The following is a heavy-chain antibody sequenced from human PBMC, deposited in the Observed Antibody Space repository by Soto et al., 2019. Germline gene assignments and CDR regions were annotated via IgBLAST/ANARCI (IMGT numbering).Heavy chain of an antibody. CDR2: VSYDASNK. Sequence: QVHLVESGGGVVQPGKSLRLSCVASGFTFSRFAINWVRQTPDKGLEWVAVVSYDASNKMYADSVKGRFTISRDNVNNMVFLQMTSLSAEDTAIYYCARGGETNFWSGFPDYWGQGTLVTVSS. D-gene: IGHD3-3*01. V-gene: IGHV3-30-3*01. CDR3: ARGGETNFWSGFPDY. CDR1: GFTFSRFA. J-gene: IGHJ4*02.